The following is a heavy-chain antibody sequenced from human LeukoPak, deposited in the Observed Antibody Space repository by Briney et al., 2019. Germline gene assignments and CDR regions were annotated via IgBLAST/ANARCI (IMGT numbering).Heavy chain of an antibody. V-gene: IGHV3-23*01. CDR3: ITGYYFDY. J-gene: IGHJ4*02. Sequence: PGGSLRLSCAASGFTFSSYAMSWVRQAPGKGLEWVSGISGSGGSTYYADSVKGRFTISRDNSKNKLYLQMNNLRAEDTAVYYCITGYYFDYWGQGTLVTVSS. CDR2: ISGSGGST. D-gene: IGHD1-14*01. CDR1: GFTFSSYA.